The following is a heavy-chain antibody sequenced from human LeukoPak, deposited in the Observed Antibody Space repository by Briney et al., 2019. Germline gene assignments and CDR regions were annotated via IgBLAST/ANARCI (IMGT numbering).Heavy chain of an antibody. D-gene: IGHD6-19*01. CDR1: GFTFSAHW. V-gene: IGHV3-23*01. Sequence: PGGSLRLSCAASGFTFSAHWMGWVRQAPGKGLEWVSAISGSGGSTYYADSVKGRFTISRDNSKNTLYLQMNSLRAEDTAVYYCAKNGYSSGWSYDYWGQGTLVTVSS. CDR3: AKNGYSSGWSYDY. CDR2: ISGSGGST. J-gene: IGHJ4*02.